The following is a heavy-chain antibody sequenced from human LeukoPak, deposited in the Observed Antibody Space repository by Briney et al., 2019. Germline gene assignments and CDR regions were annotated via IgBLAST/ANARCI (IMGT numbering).Heavy chain of an antibody. V-gene: IGHV3-11*01. D-gene: IGHD6-6*01. CDR3: ARDSSSSSSIYYYGMDV. CDR2: ISSSGSTI. CDR1: GFTFSDYY. J-gene: IGHJ6*02. Sequence: GGSLRLSCAASGFTFSDYYMSWIRQAPGKGLEWVSYISSSGSTIYYADSVKGRFTISRDNAKNSLYLQMNSLRAEDTAVYYCARDSSSSSSIYYYGMDVWGQGTTVTVSS.